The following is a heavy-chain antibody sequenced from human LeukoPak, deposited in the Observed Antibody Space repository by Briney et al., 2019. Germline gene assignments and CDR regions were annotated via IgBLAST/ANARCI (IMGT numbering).Heavy chain of an antibody. CDR1: GFTFGDYA. CDR3: AKVLGDAFDI. J-gene: IGHJ3*02. CDR2: ICGDGGST. Sequence: GGSLRLSCAASGFTFGDYAMRWVRQAPGKGLEWVSVICGDGGSTYYADSVKRRFTISRHNSKNSLYLQMSSLSTEDTALYYCAKVLGDAFDIWGQGTMVTLSS. V-gene: IGHV3-43*02.